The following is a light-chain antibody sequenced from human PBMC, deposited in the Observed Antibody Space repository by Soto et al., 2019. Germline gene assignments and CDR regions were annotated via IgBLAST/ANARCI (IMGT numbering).Light chain of an antibody. CDR3: QQYSNCPWT. J-gene: IGKJ1*01. CDR1: QSISSW. Sequence: DIQMTQSPSTLSASVGDRVTITCRASQSISSWLAWYQQKPGKAPKLLIYKASSLESGVPSRFSGSESGTEFTLTINSLQPDDFATYYCQQYSNCPWTFGQGTEVEV. V-gene: IGKV1-5*03. CDR2: KAS.